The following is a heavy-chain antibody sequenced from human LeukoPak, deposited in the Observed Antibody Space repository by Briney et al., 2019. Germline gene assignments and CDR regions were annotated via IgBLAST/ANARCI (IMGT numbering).Heavy chain of an antibody. CDR1: GYSISTGHY. J-gene: IGHJ1*01. Sequence: SETLSLTCTVSGYSISTGHYWGWIRQPPGKGLEWIGTIDHSGSSNYNPSLQSRVIISVDTSKNQFSLRLSSVTASDTAMYYCATQTGSGLFTLPGGQGTLVTVSS. V-gene: IGHV4-38-2*02. D-gene: IGHD3-10*01. CDR2: IDHSGSS. CDR3: ATQTGSGLFTLP.